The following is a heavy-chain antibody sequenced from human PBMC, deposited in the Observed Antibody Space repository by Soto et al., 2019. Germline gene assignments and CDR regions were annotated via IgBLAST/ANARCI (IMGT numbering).Heavy chain of an antibody. Sequence: GGSLRLSCAASGFTFSSYAMSWVRQAPGKGLEWVSAISGSGGSTYYADSVKGRFTISRDNSKNTLYLQMNSLRAEDTAVYYCAKGPYYYDSSGYYGPKPYYFDYWGQGTLVTVSS. J-gene: IGHJ4*02. CDR2: ISGSGGST. CDR1: GFTFSSYA. V-gene: IGHV3-23*01. D-gene: IGHD3-22*01. CDR3: AKGPYYYDSSGYYGPKPYYFDY.